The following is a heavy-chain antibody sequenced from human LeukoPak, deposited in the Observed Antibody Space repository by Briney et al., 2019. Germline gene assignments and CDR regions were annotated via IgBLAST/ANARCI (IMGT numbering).Heavy chain of an antibody. J-gene: IGHJ3*02. CDR1: GFTFSSYA. Sequence: GGSLRLPCAASGFTFSSYAMSWVRQAPGKGLEWVSAISGSGGSTYYADSVKGRFTISRDNSKNTLYLQMNSLRAEDTAVYYCAKGGYCSGGSCYSLDAFDIWGQGTMVTVSS. D-gene: IGHD2-15*01. CDR3: AKGGYCSGGSCYSLDAFDI. V-gene: IGHV3-23*01. CDR2: ISGSGGST.